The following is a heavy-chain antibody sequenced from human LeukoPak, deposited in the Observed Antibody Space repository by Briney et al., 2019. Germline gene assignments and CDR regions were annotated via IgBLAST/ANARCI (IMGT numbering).Heavy chain of an antibody. J-gene: IGHJ4*02. D-gene: IGHD1/OR15-1a*01. V-gene: IGHV3-23*01. CDR3: ARAGNIRFDY. Sequence: GGTLRLSCATSGFTFSNHGMNWVRQAPGKGLEWVSGISPSGDINYYADSVKGRFTISRDNSKNTLYLQMNSLRAEDTAVYYCARAGNIRFDYWGQGTLVTVSS. CDR2: ISPSGDIN. CDR1: GFTFSNHG.